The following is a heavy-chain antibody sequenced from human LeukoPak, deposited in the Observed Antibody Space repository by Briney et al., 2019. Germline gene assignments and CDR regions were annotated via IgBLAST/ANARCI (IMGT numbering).Heavy chain of an antibody. CDR1: GFTFSSYA. V-gene: IGHV3-48*04. D-gene: IGHD3-3*01. CDR2: ISSSGSTI. J-gene: IGHJ5*02. CDR3: ARVERSWFDP. Sequence: GGSLRLSCAASGFTFSSYAMSWVRQAPGKGLEWLSYISSSGSTIYHADSVKGRFTISRDNAKNSLYLQMNSLRADDTAVYYCARVERSWFDPWGQGTLVTVSS.